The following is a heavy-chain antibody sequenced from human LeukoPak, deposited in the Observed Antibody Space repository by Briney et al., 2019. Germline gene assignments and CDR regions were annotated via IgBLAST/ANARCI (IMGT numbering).Heavy chain of an antibody. CDR1: GFTFSNFV. J-gene: IGHJ4*02. D-gene: IGHD2-21*02. CDR2: ISGSGANT. V-gene: IGHV3-23*01. Sequence: GGSLRLSCVASGFTFSNFVMSWVRQAPGKGLEWVSSISGSGANTFYAESVKGRFTISRDSSKNTLDLQMNSLRVEDTAVYYCAKDLGDFYVFFDSWGQGTLVTVSS. CDR3: AKDLGDFYVFFDS.